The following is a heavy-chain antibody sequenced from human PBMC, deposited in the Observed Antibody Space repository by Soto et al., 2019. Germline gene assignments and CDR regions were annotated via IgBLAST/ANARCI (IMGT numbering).Heavy chain of an antibody. Sequence: SETLSLTCAVYGGSFSGYYWSWIRQPPGKGLEWIGEINHSGSTNYNPSLKSRVTISVDTSKNQFSLKLSSVTAADTAVYYCARDGKVAATYDYWGQGTLVTVSS. J-gene: IGHJ4*02. CDR3: ARDGKVAATYDY. V-gene: IGHV4-34*01. CDR2: INHSGST. D-gene: IGHD2-15*01. CDR1: GGSFSGYY.